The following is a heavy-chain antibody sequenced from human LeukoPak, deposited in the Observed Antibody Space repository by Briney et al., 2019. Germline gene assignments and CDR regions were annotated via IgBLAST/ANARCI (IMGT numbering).Heavy chain of an antibody. D-gene: IGHD3-22*01. Sequence: GGSLRLSCAASGFTFDDYAMHWVRQAPGKGLEWVSGISWNSGSIGYADSVKGRFTISRDNAKNTLFLQMNSLRAEDTAVYYCAKDMRITVIVVLKAPTEFDYWGQGTLVTVSS. J-gene: IGHJ4*02. CDR1: GFTFDDYA. CDR2: ISWNSGSI. V-gene: IGHV3-9*01. CDR3: AKDMRITVIVVLKAPTEFDY.